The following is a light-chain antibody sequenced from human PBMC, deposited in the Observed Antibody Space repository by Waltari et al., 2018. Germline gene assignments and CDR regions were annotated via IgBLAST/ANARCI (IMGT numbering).Light chain of an antibody. J-gene: IGLJ2*01. V-gene: IGLV2-8*01. CDR1: SSDVGGYNY. Sequence: QSALTQPPSASGSPGQSVPIPCTGTSSDVGGYNYASWYQQHPGNAPKLMIYEVSKRPSGVPDRFSGSKSVNTASLTVSGLQAEDEADYYCSSYAGSNNLVFGGGTKLTVL. CDR2: EVS. CDR3: SSYAGSNNLV.